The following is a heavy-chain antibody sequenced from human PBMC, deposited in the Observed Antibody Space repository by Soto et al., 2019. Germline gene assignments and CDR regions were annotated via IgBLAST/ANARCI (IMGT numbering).Heavy chain of an antibody. CDR1: GGSISSSSYY. CDR2: IYYSGST. CDR3: ARLVRFLEWLLFNWFDP. D-gene: IGHD3-3*01. J-gene: IGHJ5*02. V-gene: IGHV4-39*01. Sequence: PSETLSLTCTVSGGSISSSSYYWGWIRQPPGKGLEWIGSIYYSGSTYYNPSLKSRVTISVDTSKNQFSLKLSSVTAADTAVYYCARLVRFLEWLLFNWFDPWGQGTLVTVSS.